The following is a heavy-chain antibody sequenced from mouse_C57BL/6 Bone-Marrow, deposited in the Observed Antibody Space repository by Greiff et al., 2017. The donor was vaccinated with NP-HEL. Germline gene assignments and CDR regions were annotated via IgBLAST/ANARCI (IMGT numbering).Heavy chain of an antibody. CDR3: ATHYYGSSYGGAMDY. J-gene: IGHJ4*01. D-gene: IGHD1-1*01. CDR2: INYDGSST. Sequence: DVMLVESEGGLVQPGSSMKLSCTASGFTFSDYYMAWVRQVPEKGLEWVANINYDGSSTYYLDSLKSRFFISRDNAKNILYLQMSSLKSEDTATYYCATHYYGSSYGGAMDYWGQGTSVTVSS. CDR1: GFTFSDYY. V-gene: IGHV5-16*01.